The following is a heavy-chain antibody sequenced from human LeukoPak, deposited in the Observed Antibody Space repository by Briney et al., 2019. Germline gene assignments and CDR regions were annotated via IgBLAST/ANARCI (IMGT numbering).Heavy chain of an antibody. CDR3: AKDGLGYYYDSSGRDAFDI. CDR1: GFTFSSYG. CDR2: ISYEGSNK. D-gene: IGHD3-22*01. Sequence: GGSLRLSCAASGFTFSSYGMHWVRQAPGKGLEWVAVISYEGSNKYYADSVKGRFTISRDNSKNTLYLQMNSLRAEDTAVYYCAKDGLGYYYDSSGRDAFDIWGQGTMVTVSS. J-gene: IGHJ3*02. V-gene: IGHV3-30*18.